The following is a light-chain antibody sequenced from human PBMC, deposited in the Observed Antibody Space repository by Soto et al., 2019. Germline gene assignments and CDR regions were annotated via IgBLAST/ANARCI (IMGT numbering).Light chain of an antibody. CDR2: GAT. J-gene: IGKJ1*01. CDR3: QQYGSSGT. Sequence: IVLAQSSGTLSLSPGERATLSCRASQSVSNNYLAWYQPKPGQAPRLLIYGATNRATGIPDWFSGSGSGTDFTLTISRLEPEDFAVYYCQQYGSSGTFGQGTKVDIK. V-gene: IGKV3-20*01. CDR1: QSVSNNY.